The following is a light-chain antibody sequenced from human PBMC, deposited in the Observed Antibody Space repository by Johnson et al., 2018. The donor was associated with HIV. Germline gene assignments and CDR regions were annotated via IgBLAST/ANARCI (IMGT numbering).Light chain of an antibody. J-gene: IGLJ1*01. Sequence: TQPPSVSAAPGQQVTISCSGSSSNIGNNYVSWYQQLPGTAPKLIIYENNKRPSGIPDRFSGSKSGTSATLGITGLQTGDEADYYCGTWDTSLIAGYVFGTGTKVTVL. CDR3: GTWDTSLIAGYV. CDR2: ENN. V-gene: IGLV1-51*02. CDR1: SSNIGNNY.